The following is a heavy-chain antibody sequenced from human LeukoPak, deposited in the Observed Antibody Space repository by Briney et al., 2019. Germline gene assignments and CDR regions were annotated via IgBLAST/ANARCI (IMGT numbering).Heavy chain of an antibody. CDR3: ARTMCSSTSCYPLDY. V-gene: IGHV1-69*05. D-gene: IGHD2-2*01. CDR2: IIPIFGTA. Sequence: IIPIFGTANYAQKFQGRVTITTDESTSTAYMELSSLRSEDTAVHYCARTMCSSTSCYPLDYWGQGTLVTVSS. J-gene: IGHJ4*02.